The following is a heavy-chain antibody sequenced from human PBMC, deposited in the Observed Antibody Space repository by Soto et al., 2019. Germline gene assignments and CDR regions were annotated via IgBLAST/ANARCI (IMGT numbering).Heavy chain of an antibody. CDR2: INHSGST. CDR1: GGSFSGYY. D-gene: IGHD3-3*01. Sequence: PSETLSLTCAVYGGSFSGYYWSWIRQPPGKGLEWIGEINHSGSTNYNPSLKSRVTISVDTSKNQFSLKLSSVTAADTAVYYCARDGDYDFWGAEESYYYMDVWGKGTTVTVSS. V-gene: IGHV4-34*01. CDR3: ARDGDYDFWGAEESYYYMDV. J-gene: IGHJ6*03.